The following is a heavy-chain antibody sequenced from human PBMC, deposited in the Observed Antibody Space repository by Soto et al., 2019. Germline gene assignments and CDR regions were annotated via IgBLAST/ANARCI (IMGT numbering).Heavy chain of an antibody. CDR3: ARRMSYCSGGSCYSARSFDL. V-gene: IGHV4-39*01. CDR1: GGSISSSSYY. CDR2: IYYSGST. J-gene: IGHJ5*02. Sequence: SETLSLTCTVSGGSISSSSYYWGWIRQPPGKGLEWIGSIYYSGSTYYNPSLKSRVTISVDTSKNQFSLKLSSVTAADTAVYYCARRMSYCSGGSCYSARSFDLWGQGTLVTLAS. D-gene: IGHD2-15*01.